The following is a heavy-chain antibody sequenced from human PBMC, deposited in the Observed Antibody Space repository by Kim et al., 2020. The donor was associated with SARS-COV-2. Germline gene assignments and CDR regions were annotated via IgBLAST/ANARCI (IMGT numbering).Heavy chain of an antibody. J-gene: IGHJ4*02. V-gene: IGHV3-23*01. Sequence: GGSLRLSCTTSGFTFTGYAMSWVRQAPGKGLEWVSSIDGSDGTTYYVDSVKGRFTISRENSKNTLYLQMNSLRADDTAVYYCMKGGWGWIWDHWGQGTRVTVSS. CDR2: IDGSDGTT. CDR3: MKGGWGWIWDH. D-gene: IGHD2-2*03. CDR1: GFTFTGYA.